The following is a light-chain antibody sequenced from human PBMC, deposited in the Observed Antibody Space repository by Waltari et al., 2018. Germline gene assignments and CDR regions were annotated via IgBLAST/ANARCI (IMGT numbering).Light chain of an antibody. V-gene: IGKV3-20*01. CDR2: DAS. CDR1: QSVSRT. CDR3: QHYVSFPVT. Sequence: EIVLTQSPGTLSLSPGERATLSCRASQSVSRTLAWYQQKPGQAPRLLIYDASSRATGIPDRFSGSGSGTDFSLTITRLEPEDFAVYYCQHYVSFPVTFGQGTKVEIK. J-gene: IGKJ1*01.